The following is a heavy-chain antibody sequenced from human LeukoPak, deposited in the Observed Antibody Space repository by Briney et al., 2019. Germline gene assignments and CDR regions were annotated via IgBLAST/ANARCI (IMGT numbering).Heavy chain of an antibody. CDR2: ISSNGGRT. Sequence: GGSLRLSCAASGFTFRSYGMHWVRQAPGRGLEYVSAISSNGGRTYYANSVKGRFTISRDNSRNTLYLQMGSLRAEDMAVYYCASYYYDSGGFHFHHWGQGTLVTVSS. J-gene: IGHJ1*01. V-gene: IGHV3-64*01. CDR3: ASYYYDSGGFHFHH. CDR1: GFTFRSYG. D-gene: IGHD3-22*01.